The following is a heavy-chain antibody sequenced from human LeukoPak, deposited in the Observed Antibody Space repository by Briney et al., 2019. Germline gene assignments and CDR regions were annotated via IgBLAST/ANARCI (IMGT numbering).Heavy chain of an antibody. CDR2: IYSGGDT. J-gene: IGHJ4*02. CDR3: AKVHYDFWSESPGY. D-gene: IGHD3-3*01. CDR1: GFTVSSNY. Sequence: PGGSLRLSCAASGFTVSSNYMSWVRQPPGKGLEWVSVIYSGGDTSYADSVKGRFTISRDNSKNTVYLQMNSLRAEDTAMYYCAKVHYDFWSESPGYWGQGSLVTVSS. V-gene: IGHV3-66*02.